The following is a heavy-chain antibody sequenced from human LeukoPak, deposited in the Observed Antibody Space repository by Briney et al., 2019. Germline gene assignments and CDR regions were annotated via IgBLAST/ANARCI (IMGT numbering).Heavy chain of an antibody. V-gene: IGHV3-7*01. J-gene: IGHJ3*01. Sequence: GGSLRLSCLASGFTLSHYWMTWYRQAPGKGLEWVANLNQDGSVQLYGDSVRGGFTISRDNVKNSVYIQMNSLRVEDAAMYFCARDHNVADVWGRGTKVTVSS. CDR1: GFTLSHYW. CDR2: LNQDGSVQ. CDR3: ARDHNVADV. D-gene: IGHD2-8*01.